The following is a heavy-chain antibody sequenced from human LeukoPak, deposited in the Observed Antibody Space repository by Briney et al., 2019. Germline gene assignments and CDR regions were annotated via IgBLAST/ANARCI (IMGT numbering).Heavy chain of an antibody. D-gene: IGHD3-22*01. J-gene: IGHJ4*02. CDR1: GYTFTSYG. Sequence: ASVMVSCKASGYTFTSYGISWVRQAPGQGREWMGWISAYNGNTNYAQKLQGRVTMTTDISTSTAYMELRSLRSDDTAVYYCARGDITMNHNYFDYWGQGTLVTVSS. CDR3: ARGDITMNHNYFDY. V-gene: IGHV1-18*01. CDR2: ISAYNGNT.